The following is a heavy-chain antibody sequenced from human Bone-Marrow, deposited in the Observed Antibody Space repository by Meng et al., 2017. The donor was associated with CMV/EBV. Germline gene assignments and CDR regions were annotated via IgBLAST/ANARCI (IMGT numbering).Heavy chain of an antibody. D-gene: IGHD2/OR15-2a*01. CDR1: GFTFSSYS. V-gene: IGHV3-21*01. CDR2: ISSSSYI. CDR3: ARDIVLRGSEDNFDY. Sequence: GESLKISCAASGFTFSSYSMNWVRQAPGKGLEWVSSISSSSYIYYADSVKGRFTISRDNAKNSLYLQMNSLRAEDTAVYYCARDIVLRGSEDNFDYWGQGTLVTVSS. J-gene: IGHJ4*02.